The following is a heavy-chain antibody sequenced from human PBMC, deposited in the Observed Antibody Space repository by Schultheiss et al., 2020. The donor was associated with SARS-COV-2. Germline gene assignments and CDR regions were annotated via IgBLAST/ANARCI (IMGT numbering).Heavy chain of an antibody. CDR2: IYSGGST. CDR3: ARKVRSYGYFDY. V-gene: IGHV3-53*01. D-gene: IGHD5-18*01. J-gene: IGHJ4*02. Sequence: GWSLRLSCAASGFTVSSNYMSWVRQAPGKGLEWVSVIYSGGSTYYADSVKGRFTISRDNSKNTLYLQMNSLRAEDTAVYYCARKVRSYGYFDYWGQGTLVTVSS. CDR1: GFTVSSNY.